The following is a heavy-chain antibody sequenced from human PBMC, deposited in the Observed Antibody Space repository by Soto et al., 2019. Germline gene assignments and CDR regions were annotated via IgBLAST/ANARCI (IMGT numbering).Heavy chain of an antibody. CDR1: GGSFSGYY. CDR2: INHSGST. J-gene: IGHJ4*02. Sequence: ETLSLTCAVYGGSFSGYYWSWIRQPPGKGLEWIGEINHSGSTNYNPSLKSRVTISVDTSKNQFSLKLSSVTAADTAVYYCRAHAIHKYFDWWGQGTLVTVSS. CDR3: RAHAIHKYFDW. D-gene: IGHD5-18*01. V-gene: IGHV4-34*01.